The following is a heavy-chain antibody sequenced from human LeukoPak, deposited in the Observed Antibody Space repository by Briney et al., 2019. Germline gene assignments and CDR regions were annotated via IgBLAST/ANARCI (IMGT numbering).Heavy chain of an antibody. D-gene: IGHD3-10*01. CDR2: INPNSGGI. V-gene: IGHV1-2*02. J-gene: IGHJ3*02. CDR1: GYTFTSYD. CDR3: ARNLWFGESTDAFNI. Sequence: AAVKVSCKASGYTFTSYDINWVRQAPGQGLEWMGWINPNSGGINYAQDFQGRVTLTRDTSISTAYMELSRLRSDDTAMYYCARNLWFGESTDAFNIWGQGTMVTVSS.